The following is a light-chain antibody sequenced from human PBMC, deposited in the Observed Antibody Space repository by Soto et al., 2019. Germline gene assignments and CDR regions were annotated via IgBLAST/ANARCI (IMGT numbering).Light chain of an antibody. CDR3: SSYAGTPFV. J-gene: IGLJ1*01. CDR2: EVN. CDR1: TIDVGRYNY. Sequence: QSVLTQPPSPSRSPGQSVTISCPGNTIDVGRYNYVSWYQQHPGKAPKLMISEVNKRASGVPDRFSGSKSGNTASLTVSGLQAEDEADYYCSSYAGTPFVFGTGTKVTVL. V-gene: IGLV2-8*01.